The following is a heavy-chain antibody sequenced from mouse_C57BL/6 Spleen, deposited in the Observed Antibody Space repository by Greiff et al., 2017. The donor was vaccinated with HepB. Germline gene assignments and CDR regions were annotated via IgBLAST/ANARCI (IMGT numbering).Heavy chain of an antibody. CDR1: GYAFSSYW. J-gene: IGHJ2*01. V-gene: IGHV1-80*01. CDR3: ARGGFITTVVATGDFDY. D-gene: IGHD1-1*01. CDR2: IYPGDGDT. Sequence: QVQLQQSGAELVKPGASVKISCKASGYAFSSYWMNWVKQRPGKGLEWIGQIYPGDGDTNYNGKFKGKATLTADKSSSTAYMQLSSLTSEDSAVYFCARGGFITTVVATGDFDYWGQGTTLTVSS.